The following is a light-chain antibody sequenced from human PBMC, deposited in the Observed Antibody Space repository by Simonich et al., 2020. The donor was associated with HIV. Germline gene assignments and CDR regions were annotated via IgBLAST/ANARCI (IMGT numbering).Light chain of an antibody. CDR2: GAS. CDR3: QQYNSWPT. CDR1: QSISSN. J-gene: IGKJ4*01. V-gene: IGKV3-15*01. Sequence: EIVMTQSPATLSVYPGERATLSCRASQSISSNLAWYQQRPGQAPRLLIYGASTRATGFPARFSGSGSGTEFTLTISSMQTEDFAVYYCQQYNSWPTFGGGTKVEIK.